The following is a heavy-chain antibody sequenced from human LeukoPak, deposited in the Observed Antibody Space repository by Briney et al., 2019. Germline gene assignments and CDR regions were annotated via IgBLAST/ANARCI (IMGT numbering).Heavy chain of an antibody. CDR2: INPNSGGT. D-gene: IGHD5-24*01. J-gene: IGHJ4*02. CDR3: TRDASTIRFDY. CDR1: GYTFTGFD. Sequence: ASVKLCCKASGYTFTGFDMHWGRQAPGQGLEWMGGINPNSGGTIYAQKFQGRVTMTRDPSTRTTYNELSRLRSEETAVCQCTRDASTIRFDYWGQGTLVTVSS. V-gene: IGHV1-2*02.